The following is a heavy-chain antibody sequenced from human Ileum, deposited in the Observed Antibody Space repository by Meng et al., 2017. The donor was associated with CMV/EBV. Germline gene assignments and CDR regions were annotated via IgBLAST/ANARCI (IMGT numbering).Heavy chain of an antibody. Sequence: ASVKVSCKASGYTFTSYDIHWVRQATGQGLEWMGWMKPNSGTTHFAQKFQDRIIMTRNTSISTAYMELSSLSSEDTALYYCARKGAEGHYYYGLAVWGQGNSV. J-gene: IGHJ6*02. CDR3: ARKGAEGHYYYGLAV. CDR1: GYTFTSYD. D-gene: IGHD1-26*01. V-gene: IGHV1-8*01. CDR2: MKPNSGTT.